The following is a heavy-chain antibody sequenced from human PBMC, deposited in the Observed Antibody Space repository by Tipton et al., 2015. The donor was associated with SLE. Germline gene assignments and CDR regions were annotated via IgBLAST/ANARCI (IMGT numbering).Heavy chain of an antibody. CDR2: ISTYNGNT. CDR1: GFTFTNYA. Sequence: QVQLVQSGSELKKPGASVKISCKTSGFTFTNYAINWVRQAPGQGLEWMGWISTYNGNTNYAQKLQGRVTMTSDTSTSTAYMELRSLRSDDTAIYYCARVRVDTAMGVFDFWGQGTLVTVSS. J-gene: IGHJ4*02. V-gene: IGHV1-18*01. CDR3: ARVRVDTAMGVFDF. D-gene: IGHD5-18*01.